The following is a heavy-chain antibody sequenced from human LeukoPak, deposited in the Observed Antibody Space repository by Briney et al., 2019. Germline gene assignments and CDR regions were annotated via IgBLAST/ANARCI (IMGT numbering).Heavy chain of an antibody. CDR1: GFTFSSYA. J-gene: IGHJ4*02. CDR2: ISPSSGT. CDR3: AKDLGDGYKPLYFDY. V-gene: IGHV3-23*01. Sequence: PGGSLRLSCAASGFTFSSYAMRWVRQAPGKGLEWVSAISPSSGTFYADSVKGRFTISRDNSKNTLYLQMNSLRAEDTAVYYCAKDLGDGYKPLYFDYWGQGTLVTVSS. D-gene: IGHD5-24*01.